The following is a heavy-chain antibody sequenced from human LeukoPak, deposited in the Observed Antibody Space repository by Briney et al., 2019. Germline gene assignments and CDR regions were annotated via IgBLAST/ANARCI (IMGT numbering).Heavy chain of an antibody. CDR1: GYTFTGYY. CDR3: ARGYNYVWMIDC. Sequence: ASVKVSCKASGYTFTGYYMHWVRQAPGQGLEWMGWISPNSGGTNYAQKFQGRVTMTRDTSISTAYMELSRLRSDDTAVYYCARGYNYVWMIDCWGQGTLVTVSS. V-gene: IGHV1-2*02. J-gene: IGHJ4*02. D-gene: IGHD3-16*01. CDR2: ISPNSGGT.